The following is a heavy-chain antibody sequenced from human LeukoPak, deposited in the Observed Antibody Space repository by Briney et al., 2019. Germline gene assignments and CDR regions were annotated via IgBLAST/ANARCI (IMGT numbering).Heavy chain of an antibody. J-gene: IGHJ4*02. CDR3: AKDMDYDDSHYYYGFDY. V-gene: IGHV3-23*01. CDR2: ISGGGGTS. CDR1: RFTFSNYA. Sequence: GGSLRLSCALSRFTFSNYAMNWVRQAPGKGLEWVSVISGGGGTSNYAGSVRGRFTVSRDNSKSMLYLQLNSLRADDTAVYYCAKDMDYDDSHYYYGFDYWGQGTLVTVSS. D-gene: IGHD3-22*01.